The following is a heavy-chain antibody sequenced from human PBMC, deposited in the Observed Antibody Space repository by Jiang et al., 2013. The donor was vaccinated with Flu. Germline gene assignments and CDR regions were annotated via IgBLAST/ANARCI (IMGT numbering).Heavy chain of an antibody. Sequence: SGSGLVKPSETLSLTCTVSGGSISSYYWSWIRQPPGKGLEWIGYIYYSGSTNYNPSLKSRVTISVDTSKNQFSLKLSSVTAADTAVYYCARDATSSSAFQHWGQGTLVTVSS. CDR3: ARDATSSSAFQH. J-gene: IGHJ1*01. V-gene: IGHV4-59*01. CDR1: GGSISSYY. D-gene: IGHD3-10*01. CDR2: IYYSGST.